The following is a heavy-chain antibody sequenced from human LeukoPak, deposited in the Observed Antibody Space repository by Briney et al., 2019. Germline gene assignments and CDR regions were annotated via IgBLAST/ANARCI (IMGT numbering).Heavy chain of an antibody. CDR1: GASISSYY. V-gene: IGHV4-4*09. CDR2: IYTGGNT. J-gene: IGHJ4*02. Sequence: SETLSLTWTVSGASISSYYWSWIRQPPGKGLEWIGYIYTGGNTSYNPSLKSRVTISWDTSKNQFSLKLSSVTAADTAVYYCARASWEYDYWGQGTLVTVSS. CDR3: ARASWEYDY. D-gene: IGHD7-27*01.